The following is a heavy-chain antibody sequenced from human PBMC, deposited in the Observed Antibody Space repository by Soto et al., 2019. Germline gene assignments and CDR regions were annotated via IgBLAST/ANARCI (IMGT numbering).Heavy chain of an antibody. J-gene: IGHJ4*02. Sequence: SHTLSLTCAISGDSVSSNSAAWNWIRQSPSRDLEWLGRTYYRSKWYNDYAVSVKSRITINPDTSKNQFSLQLNSVTPEDTALYYCARSYGEYRPAYYFDYWGQGTLVTVSS. CDR2: TYYRSKWYN. V-gene: IGHV6-1*01. CDR1: GDSVSSNSAA. CDR3: ARSYGEYRPAYYFDY. D-gene: IGHD4-17*01.